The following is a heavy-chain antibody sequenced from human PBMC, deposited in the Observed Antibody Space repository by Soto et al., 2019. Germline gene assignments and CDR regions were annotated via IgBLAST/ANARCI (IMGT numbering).Heavy chain of an antibody. V-gene: IGHV4-59*05. CDR3: ARHQSHSSSYVDP. CDR2: IYYSGST. D-gene: IGHD6-13*01. J-gene: IGHJ5*02. CDR1: GCSISSYY. Sequence: SETLSLTCTVSGCSISSYYWSWIRQPPGKGLEWIGSIYYSGSTYYNPSLKSRVTISVDTSKNQFSLKLSSVTAADTAVYYCARHQSHSSSYVDPWGQGTLVTVSS.